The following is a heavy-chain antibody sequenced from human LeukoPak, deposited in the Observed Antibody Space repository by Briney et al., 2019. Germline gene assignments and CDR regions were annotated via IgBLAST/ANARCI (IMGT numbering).Heavy chain of an antibody. D-gene: IGHD3-9*01. J-gene: IGHJ4*02. CDR2: ISSSSGYI. Sequence: GGSLRLSCAASGFTFSTYSMNWVRQAPGKGLEWVSSISSSSGYIYYADSVKGRFTISRDNAKNSLFLQMNSLRAEDTAVYYCARDQGTIPRQVWGQGTLVTVSS. V-gene: IGHV3-21*01. CDR3: ARDQGTIPRQV. CDR1: GFTFSTYS.